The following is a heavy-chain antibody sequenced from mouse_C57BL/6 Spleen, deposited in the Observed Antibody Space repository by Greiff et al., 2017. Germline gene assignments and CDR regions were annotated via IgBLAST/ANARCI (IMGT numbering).Heavy chain of an antibody. D-gene: IGHD1-1*01. CDR2: IYPGNSDT. CDR3: TRGGNGSSPWYFDV. V-gene: IGHV1-5*01. Sequence: GQGLEWIGAIYPGNSDTSYNQKFKGKAKLTAVTSASTAYMELSSLTNEDSAVYYCTRGGNGSSPWYFDVWGTGTTVTVSS. J-gene: IGHJ1*03.